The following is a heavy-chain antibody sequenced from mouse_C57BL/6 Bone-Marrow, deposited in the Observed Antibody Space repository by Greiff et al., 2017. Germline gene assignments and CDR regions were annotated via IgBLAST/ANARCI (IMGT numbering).Heavy chain of an antibody. CDR1: GYTFTSYW. D-gene: IGHD1-1*01. J-gene: IGHJ1*03. CDR3: AIRDYGSRNWYFDV. V-gene: IGHV1-69*01. CDR2: IDPSDSYT. Sequence: QQPGAELVMPGASVKLSCKASGYTFTSYWMHWVKQRPGQGLEWIGEIDPSDSYTNYNQKFKGKSTLTVDKSSSTAYMQLSSLTSEDYAVYYCAIRDYGSRNWYFDVWGTGTTVTVSS.